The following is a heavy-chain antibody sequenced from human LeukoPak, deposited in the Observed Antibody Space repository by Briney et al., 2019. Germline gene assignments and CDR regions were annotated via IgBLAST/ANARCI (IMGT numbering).Heavy chain of an antibody. CDR2: ISGSGGTP. CDR3: AKTRGISISGVVPLCDY. D-gene: IGHD3-3*01. V-gene: IGHV3-23*01. Sequence: PGGSLRLSCAASGFTFSTSGMTWVRQAPGKGLDWVSIISGSGGTPYYTDSVKGRFTISRDNSKNTLYLQMNSLRAEDTAVYCCAKTRGISISGVVPLCDYWGQGTLVTVSS. J-gene: IGHJ4*02. CDR1: GFTFSTSG.